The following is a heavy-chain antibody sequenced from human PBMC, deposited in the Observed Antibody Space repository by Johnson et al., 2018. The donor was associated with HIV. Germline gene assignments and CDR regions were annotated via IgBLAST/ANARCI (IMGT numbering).Heavy chain of an antibody. CDR1: GFTFDDYG. Sequence: VQLVESGGGVVRPGGSLRLSCAASGFTFDDYGMSWVRQAPGKGLEWVSGINWNSGNIGNTDSVKGRFTISRDNAKNSLYLQMNSLRAGDTAVYYFSRVTNDAFDIWGQGTMVTVSS. V-gene: IGHV3-20*04. CDR3: SRVTNDAFDI. CDR2: INWNSGNI. J-gene: IGHJ3*02.